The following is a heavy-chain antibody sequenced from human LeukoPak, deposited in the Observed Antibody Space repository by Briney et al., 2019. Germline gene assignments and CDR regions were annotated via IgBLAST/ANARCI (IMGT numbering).Heavy chain of an antibody. CDR3: ARHTTGMARFDD. D-gene: IGHD5-18*01. J-gene: IGHJ4*02. CDR1: GGPMRSYY. Sequence: PSETLSLTCNVSGGPMRSYYWSWIRQSPGKGLEWIGYIYYGGSSNYNRSLTSRVTITVDTYKNQFSLNLSSVTAADTAVYYGARHTTGMARFDDWWQGALVTVAS. CDR2: IYYGGSS. V-gene: IGHV4-59*08.